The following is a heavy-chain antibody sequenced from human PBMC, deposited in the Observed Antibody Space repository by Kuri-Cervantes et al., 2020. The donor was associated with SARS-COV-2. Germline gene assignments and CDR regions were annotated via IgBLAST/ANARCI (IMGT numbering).Heavy chain of an antibody. CDR1: GFTFSSYG. CDR2: VSYDESRK. Sequence: GGSLRLSCAASGFTFSSYGLHWVRQAPGKGLEWVALVSYDESRKYYSTSVKGRFTVSRDRSKNTLYLQMSSLRLEDSAVYYCGKDSGLGLEEVVGATGADTDAWGQGTTVTVSS. J-gene: IGHJ6*02. V-gene: IGHV3-30*18. CDR3: GKDSGLGLEEVVGATGADTDA. D-gene: IGHD3-10*01.